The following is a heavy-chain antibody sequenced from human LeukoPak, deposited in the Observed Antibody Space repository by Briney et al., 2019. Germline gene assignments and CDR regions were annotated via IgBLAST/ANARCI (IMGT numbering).Heavy chain of an antibody. D-gene: IGHD5-18*01. CDR2: IHYTGST. CDR1: GGSISSYY. CDR3: ARRDTGSDFDY. J-gene: IGHJ4*02. Sequence: PSETLSLTCSVSGGSISSYYWTWIRQPPGEGPEWIGYIHYTGSTNYNPSIQSRLTISLDTSKNQFYLKLSSVTAADTAVYYCARRDTGSDFDYWGQGTLVTVSS. V-gene: IGHV4-59*01.